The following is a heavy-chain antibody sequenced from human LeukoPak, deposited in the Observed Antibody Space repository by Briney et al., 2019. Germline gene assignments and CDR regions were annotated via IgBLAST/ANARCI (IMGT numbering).Heavy chain of an antibody. V-gene: IGHV3-30*18. CDR2: ISYDGSNK. CDR1: GFTFSSYG. D-gene: IGHD1-26*01. J-gene: IGHJ4*02. CDR3: AKDGRGGATFHY. Sequence: GGSLRLSCAASGFTFSSYGMHWVRQAPGKGLEWVAVISYDGSNKYYADSVKGRFTISRDNSKNTLYLQMNSLRAEDTAVYYCAKDGRGGATFHYRGQGTLVTVSS.